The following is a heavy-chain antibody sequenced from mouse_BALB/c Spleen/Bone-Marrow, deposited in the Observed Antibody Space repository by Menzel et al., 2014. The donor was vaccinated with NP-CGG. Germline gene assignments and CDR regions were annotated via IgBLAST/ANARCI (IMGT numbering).Heavy chain of an antibody. CDR2: IWGGGED. CDR1: GFSLSDYG. D-gene: IGHD2-10*02. V-gene: IGHV2-6-5*01. J-gene: IGHJ4*01. Sequence: VQLVESGPGLVAPSQSLSITCTVSGFSLSDYGVSWIRQSPGKGLEWLGVIWGGGEDYYNSVLKSSLSINKDNSNTQVFLKMYSRQTDDTTIYYCGNHRSVYPYAIDYWGQGTSVTVSS. CDR3: GNHRSVYPYAIDY.